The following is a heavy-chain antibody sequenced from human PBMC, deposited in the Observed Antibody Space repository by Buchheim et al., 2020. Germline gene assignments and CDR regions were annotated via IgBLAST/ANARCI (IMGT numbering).Heavy chain of an antibody. Sequence: QVQLVESGGGVVQPGRSLRLSCAASGFTFSSYGMHWVRQAPGKGLEWVAVISYDGSNKYYADSVKGRFTISRDNSKNTLYLQMNSLRAEDTAVYYCAKDFSYYDFWSGYYRPSRPFDYWGQGTL. D-gene: IGHD3-3*01. CDR3: AKDFSYYDFWSGYYRPSRPFDY. V-gene: IGHV3-30*18. CDR2: ISYDGSNK. CDR1: GFTFSSYG. J-gene: IGHJ4*02.